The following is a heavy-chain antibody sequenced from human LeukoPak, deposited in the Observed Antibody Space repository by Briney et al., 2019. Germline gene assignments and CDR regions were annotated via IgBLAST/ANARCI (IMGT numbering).Heavy chain of an antibody. J-gene: IGHJ4*02. CDR1: GGSSGGSFSGYY. D-gene: IGHD3-3*01. CDR2: INHSVTT. V-gene: IGHV4-34*01. CDR3: ARGDDWSAYYRRPFDY. Sequence: PSETLSLTCAVYGGSSGGSFSGYYWNWIRQPPGKGLEWIGEINHSVTTNYNPSLKSRVTISVDTSKNQFSLKLNSVTAADTAVYYCARGDDWSAYYRRPFDYWGQGTLVTVSS.